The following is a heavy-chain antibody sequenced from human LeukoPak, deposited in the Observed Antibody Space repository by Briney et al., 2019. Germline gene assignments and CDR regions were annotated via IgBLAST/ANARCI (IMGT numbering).Heavy chain of an antibody. CDR1: GGSISSYY. D-gene: IGHD2-2*01. CDR2: IYYSGST. Sequence: SETLSLTCTVSGGSISSYYWSWIRQPPGKGLEWIGYIYYSGSTNYNPSLKSRVTISVDTSKNQFSLKLSSVTAADTAVYYCARLPGYCSSTSCYFAFDIWGQGTMVTVSS. J-gene: IGHJ3*02. CDR3: ARLPGYCSSTSCYFAFDI. V-gene: IGHV4-59*08.